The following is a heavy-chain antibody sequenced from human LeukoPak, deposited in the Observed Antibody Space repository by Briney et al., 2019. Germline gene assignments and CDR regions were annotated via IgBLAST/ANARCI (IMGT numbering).Heavy chain of an antibody. CDR1: GFTFDDYA. J-gene: IGHJ5*02. CDR3: AKEISVVAVPPTFDP. CDR2: ISGDGGST. Sequence: GGSLRLSCAASGFTFDDYAMHWVRQAPGKGLEWVSLISGDGGSTYYADSVKGRFTISRDNSKNFLYLQMNSLRTEDTALYYCAKEISVVAVPPTFDPWGQGTLVTVSS. V-gene: IGHV3-43*02. D-gene: IGHD2-15*01.